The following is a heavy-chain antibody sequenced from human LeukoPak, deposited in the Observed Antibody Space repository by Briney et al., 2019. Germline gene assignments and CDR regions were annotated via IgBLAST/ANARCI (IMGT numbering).Heavy chain of an antibody. V-gene: IGHV3-30*02. CDR2: IRSDGSNK. J-gene: IGHJ4*02. CDR3: ARDLYCSGGSCYG. D-gene: IGHD2-15*01. CDR1: GFSFSSYG. Sequence: GGSLRLSCAGSGFSFSSYGMHWVRQAPGKGLEWMAFIRSDGSNKYYADSVKGRFTISRDNAKNTLYLQMNSLRAEDTAVYYCARDLYCSGGSCYGWGQGTLVTVSS.